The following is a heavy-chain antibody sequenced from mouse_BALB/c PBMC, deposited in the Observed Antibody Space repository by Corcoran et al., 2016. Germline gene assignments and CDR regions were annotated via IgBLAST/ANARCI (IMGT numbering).Heavy chain of an antibody. Sequence: QIQLVQSGPELKKPGETVKISCKASGYTFTNYGMNWVKQAPGKGLKWMGWINTYTGEPTYADDFKGRFAFSLETSASTAYLQINNLKNEDTATYFCARGDYGNGYAMDYWGQGTSVTVSS. CDR2: INTYTGEP. J-gene: IGHJ4*01. D-gene: IGHD2-1*01. CDR3: ARGDYGNGYAMDY. CDR1: GYTFTNYG. V-gene: IGHV9-3-1*01.